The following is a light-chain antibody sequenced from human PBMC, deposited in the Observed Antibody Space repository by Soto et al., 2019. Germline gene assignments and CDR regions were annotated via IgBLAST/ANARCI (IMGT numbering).Light chain of an antibody. V-gene: IGKV1-39*01. CDR2: GAS. CDR1: QNIDIF. CDR3: QPSYSGAPLT. Sequence: DIQMTQSPSSLSAALGHRVTITCRASQNIDIFLSWYHQKPGRAPSILIYGASTLPNVCPSRFSGGGSWTDFSRIILPLQPEDFSTSFCQPSYSGAPLTVGPGTKVDIQ. J-gene: IGKJ1*01.